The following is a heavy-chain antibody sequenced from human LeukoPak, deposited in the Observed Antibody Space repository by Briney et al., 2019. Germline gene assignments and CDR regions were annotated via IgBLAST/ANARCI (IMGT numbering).Heavy chain of an antibody. Sequence: GGSLRPSCAASGYTFSHYYMSWIRQAPGKGLEWVSYISSSGSTTYYADSVKGRFTISRDNSKNTLYLQMNSLRVEDTAVYYCAKDWCIDYWGQGTLVTVSS. J-gene: IGHJ4*02. CDR3: AKDWCIDY. CDR1: GYTFSHYY. CDR2: ISSSGSTT. D-gene: IGHD2-8*01. V-gene: IGHV3-11*01.